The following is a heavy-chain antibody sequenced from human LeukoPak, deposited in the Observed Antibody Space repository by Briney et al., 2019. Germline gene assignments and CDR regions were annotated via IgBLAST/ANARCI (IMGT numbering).Heavy chain of an antibody. CDR3: TRDFGDCYGSGSFSPFDY. CDR1: GFTFGDYA. CDR2: IRSKAYGGTT. Sequence: PGGSLRLSCTASGFTFGDYAMSWVRQAPGKGLEWVGFIRSKAYGGTTEYAASVKGGFTIPRDDSKSIAYLQMNSLKTEDTAVYYCTRDFGDCYGSGSFSPFDYWGQGTLVTVSS. J-gene: IGHJ4*02. V-gene: IGHV3-49*04. D-gene: IGHD3-10*01.